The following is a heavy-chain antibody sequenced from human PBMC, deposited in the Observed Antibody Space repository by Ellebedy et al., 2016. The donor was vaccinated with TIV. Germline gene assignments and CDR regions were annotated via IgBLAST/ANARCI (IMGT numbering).Heavy chain of an antibody. CDR3: ARERKLGVGGASSWFDP. J-gene: IGHJ5*02. Sequence: AASVKVSCKASGYTFTDYPIHWLRQAPGHRLEWMGWLNTGNGNTKYSQNFQGRISISRDTSASTAYMDLYSLRSEDTSIYYCARERKLGVGGASSWFDPWGQGTLVTVSS. CDR1: GYTFTDYP. V-gene: IGHV1-3*04. CDR2: LNTGNGNT. D-gene: IGHD1-26*01.